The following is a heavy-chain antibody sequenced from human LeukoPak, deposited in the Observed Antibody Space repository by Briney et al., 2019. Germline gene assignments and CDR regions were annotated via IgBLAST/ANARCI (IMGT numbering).Heavy chain of an antibody. J-gene: IGHJ6*02. CDR2: INPILGIA. CDR3: ARDPGFFYYGMDV. CDR1: GGTFISYA. V-gene: IGHV1-69*04. D-gene: IGHD3-10*01. Sequence: SVKVSCKASGGTFISYAISWVRQARGQGLEWMGRINPILGIANYAQKFQGRVTITADKSTSTAYMELSSLRSEDTAVYYCARDPGFFYYGMDVWDQGTTVTVSS.